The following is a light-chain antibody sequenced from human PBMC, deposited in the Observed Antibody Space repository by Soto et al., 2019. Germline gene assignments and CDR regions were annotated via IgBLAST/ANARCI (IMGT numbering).Light chain of an antibody. CDR3: QQYDSSPRT. J-gene: IGKJ1*01. Sequence: EIVLTQSQRTLWLSPSERGNLXSKSSQSFTSTSLAWYQQKPGQAPRLLISGASRRAAGIPDRFSGSGSGTDFTLTISRLESEDIAVYYCQQYDSSPRTFGQGTKVDIK. CDR2: GAS. V-gene: IGKV3-20*01. CDR1: QSFTSTS.